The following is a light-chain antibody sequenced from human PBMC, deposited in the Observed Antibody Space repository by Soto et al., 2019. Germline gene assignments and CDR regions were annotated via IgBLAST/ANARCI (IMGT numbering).Light chain of an antibody. Sequence: QSALTQPASVSGSPGQSISISCTGATSDIGNYNYFSWYQQHPGKAPKLIIYQVSHRPSGVSNRFSGSKSGNTASLTVSGLQAEDEADYYCLSYAGTAYVFGTGTKLTVL. V-gene: IGLV2-14*01. CDR3: LSYAGTAYV. CDR1: TSDIGNYNY. CDR2: QVS. J-gene: IGLJ1*01.